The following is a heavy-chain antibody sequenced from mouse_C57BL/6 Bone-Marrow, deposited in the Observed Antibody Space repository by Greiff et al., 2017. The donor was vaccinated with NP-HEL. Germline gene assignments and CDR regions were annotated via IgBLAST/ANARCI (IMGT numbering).Heavy chain of an antibody. CDR1: GFTFSDYY. V-gene: IGHV5-16*01. CDR2: INYDGSST. CDR3: ARGDLRGAMDY. D-gene: IGHD1-1*01. J-gene: IGHJ4*01. Sequence: EVKLVESEGGLVQPGSSMKLSCTASGFTFSDYYMAWVRQVPEKGLEWVANINYDGSSTYYLDSLKSRFIISRDNAKNILYLQMSSLKSEDTATYYCARGDLRGAMDYWGQGTSVTVSS.